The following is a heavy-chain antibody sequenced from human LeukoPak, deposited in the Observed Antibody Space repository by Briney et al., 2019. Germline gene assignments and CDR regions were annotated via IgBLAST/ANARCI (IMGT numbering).Heavy chain of an antibody. D-gene: IGHD5-18*01. J-gene: IGHJ4*02. CDR1: GYSFTSYW. V-gene: IGHV5-51*01. CDR2: IYSGDSDT. CDR3: AGTVDTAMDTEFDY. Sequence: GESLKISCKGSGYSFTSYWIGWVRQMPGKGLEGMGLIYSGDSDTRYSPSFQGQVNLSADKSISTAYLQWSSRKVSDTAMYYCAGTVDTAMDTEFDYWGQGTLVTVSS.